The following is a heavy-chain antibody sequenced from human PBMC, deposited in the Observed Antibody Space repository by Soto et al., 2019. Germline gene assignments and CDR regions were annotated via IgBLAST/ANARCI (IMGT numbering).Heavy chain of an antibody. V-gene: IGHV3-7*01. CDR1: GFTFSSYW. CDR2: IKQDGSEK. CDR3: AREGYSSLDYYYYYMDV. D-gene: IGHD6-13*01. J-gene: IGHJ6*03. Sequence: GGSLRLSCAASGFTFSSYWMSWVRQAPGKGLEWVANIKQDGSEKYYVDSVKGRFTISRDNAKNSLYLQMNSLRAEDTAVYYCAREGYSSLDYYYYYMDVWGKGTTVTVSS.